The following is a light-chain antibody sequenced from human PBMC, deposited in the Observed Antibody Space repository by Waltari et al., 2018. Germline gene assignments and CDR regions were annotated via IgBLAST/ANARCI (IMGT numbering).Light chain of an antibody. J-gene: IGLJ2*01. CDR2: EVS. V-gene: IGLV2-8*01. CDR3: SSYAGSNKNVV. Sequence: QSALTQPPSASGSPGQSVTISCTGTSSDVGGYNYVSWYQQPPGKAPKLMIYEVSKRPSGGPDRFSGSKSGNTASLTVSGLQAEDEAVYYCSSYAGSNKNVVFGGGTKLTVL. CDR1: SSDVGGYNY.